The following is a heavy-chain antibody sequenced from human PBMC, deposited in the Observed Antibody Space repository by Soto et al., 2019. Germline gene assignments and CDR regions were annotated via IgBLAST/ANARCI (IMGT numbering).Heavy chain of an antibody. V-gene: IGHV3-23*01. Sequence: GGSLRLSCAASGFTFSSYAMSWVRQAPGKGLEWVSAISGSVGSTYYADSVKCRFTISRDNSKNTLYLQMNSLSAEDTAVYYCANTVVVAADYWGQGTLVTVSS. CDR2: ISGSVGST. CDR3: ANTVVVAADY. J-gene: IGHJ4*02. D-gene: IGHD2-15*01. CDR1: GFTFSSYA.